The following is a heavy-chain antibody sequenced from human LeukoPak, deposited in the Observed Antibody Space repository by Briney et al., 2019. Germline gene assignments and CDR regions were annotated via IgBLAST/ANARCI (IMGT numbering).Heavy chain of an antibody. CDR2: MNPNSGNT. CDR1: GYTFTSYD. V-gene: IGHV1-8*01. J-gene: IGHJ4*02. D-gene: IGHD3-16*01. CDR3: ARPGRAYVWGSYYD. Sequence: ASVKVSCKASGYTFTSYDINWVRQATGQGLEWMGWMNPNSGNTGYAQKFQGRVTMTRNTSISTAYMELSSLRSEDTAVYYCARPGRAYVWGSYYDWGQGTLVTVSS.